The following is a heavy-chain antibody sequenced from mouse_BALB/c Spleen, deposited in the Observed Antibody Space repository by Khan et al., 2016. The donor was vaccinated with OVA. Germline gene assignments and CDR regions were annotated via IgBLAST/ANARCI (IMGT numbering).Heavy chain of an antibody. CDR2: ISYGGST. CDR3: ARKDYYGYAMDY. J-gene: IGHJ4*01. CDR1: GYSITSDYA. Sequence: VQLKQSGPGLVKPSQSLSLTCTVTGYSITSDYAWDWIRQFPGNKLEWMGYISYGGSTSYNPSLKSRISITRDTSKNHFFLQLNSVTTEDTAKYYCARKDYYGYAMDYWGQGTSVTVSS. V-gene: IGHV3-2*02. D-gene: IGHD1-1*01.